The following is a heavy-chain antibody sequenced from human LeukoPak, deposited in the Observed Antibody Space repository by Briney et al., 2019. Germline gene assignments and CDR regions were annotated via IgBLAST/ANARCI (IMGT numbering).Heavy chain of an antibody. CDR3: ARYSSSYYFDY. Sequence: SETLSLTCTVPGGSISSYYWSWIRQPPGKGLEWIGYIYYSGSTNYNPSFKSRVTISVDTSKNQFSLKLSSVTAADTAVYYCARYSSSYYFDYWGQGTLVTVSS. V-gene: IGHV4-59*08. CDR1: GGSISSYY. J-gene: IGHJ4*02. CDR2: IYYSGST. D-gene: IGHD6-13*01.